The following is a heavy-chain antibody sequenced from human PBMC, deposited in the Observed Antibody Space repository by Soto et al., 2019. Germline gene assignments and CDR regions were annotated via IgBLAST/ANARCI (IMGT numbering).Heavy chain of an antibody. CDR1: EFTFSNYA. J-gene: IGHJ4*02. CDR3: ARGPSYSDMYFDY. D-gene: IGHD4-17*01. V-gene: IGHV3-30*03. Sequence: GGSLRLSCAASEFTFSNYAMHWVRQPPGKGLQWLAVISYDGNNKYYADSVEGRFTISRDNSKNTVYLQMNSLRLEDTAVYYCARGPSYSDMYFDYWGQGTLVTVSS. CDR2: ISYDGNNK.